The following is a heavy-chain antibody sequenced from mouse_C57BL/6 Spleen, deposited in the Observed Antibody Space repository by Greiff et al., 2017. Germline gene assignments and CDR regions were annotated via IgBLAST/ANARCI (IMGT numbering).Heavy chain of an antibody. CDR1: GFTFSSYG. CDR2: ISSGGSYT. CDR3: ASPIYYDYSWFAY. Sequence: EVKLVESGGDLVKPGGSLKLSCAASGFTFSSYGMSWVRQTPDKRLEWVATISSGGSYTYYPDSVKGRFTISRDNAKNTLYLQMSSLKSEDTAMYYCASPIYYDYSWFAYWGQGTLVTVSA. J-gene: IGHJ3*01. V-gene: IGHV5-6*01. D-gene: IGHD2-4*01.